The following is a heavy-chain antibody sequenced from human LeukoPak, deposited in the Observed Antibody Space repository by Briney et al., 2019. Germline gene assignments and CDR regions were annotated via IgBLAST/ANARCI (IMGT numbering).Heavy chain of an antibody. Sequence: SETLSLXCAVYGGSFSGYYWSWIRQPPGKVLEWIGEINHSGSTNYNPSLKSRVTISVDTSKNQFSLKLSSVTAADTAVYYCARGRKGPYGDSRKVYFDYWGQGTLVTVSS. CDR1: GGSFSGYY. D-gene: IGHD4-17*01. CDR3: ARGRKGPYGDSRKVYFDY. V-gene: IGHV4-34*01. CDR2: INHSGST. J-gene: IGHJ4*02.